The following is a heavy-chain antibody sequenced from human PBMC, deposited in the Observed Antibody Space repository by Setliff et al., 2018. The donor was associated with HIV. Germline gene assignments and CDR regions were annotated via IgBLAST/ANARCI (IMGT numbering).Heavy chain of an antibody. D-gene: IGHD2-21*02. CDR2: MNQSGTT. J-gene: IGHJ4*02. CDR3: VRWYYCVSGACYRADY. CDR1: GTSFSDHY. V-gene: IGHV4-34*01. Sequence: SETLSLTCSVYGTSFSDHYWSWVRQTPGKGLEWIGEMNQSGTTNYNPSRKSRVTMSIDTSERQFSLKLTSVTAADTAVYYCVRWYYCVSGACYRADYWGQGTMVTVSS.